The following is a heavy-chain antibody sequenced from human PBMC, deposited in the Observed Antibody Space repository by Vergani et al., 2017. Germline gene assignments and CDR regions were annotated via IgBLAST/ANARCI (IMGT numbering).Heavy chain of an antibody. D-gene: IGHD1-26*01. CDR1: GFTFDDYG. V-gene: IGHV3-20*04. CDR2: INWNGGST. Sequence: EVQLVESGGGVVRPGGSLRLSCAASGFTFDDYGMSWVRQAPGKWREWVSGINWNGGSTGYADSVKGRFTISRDNAKNSLYLQMNSLRAEDTALYYCASLLRGGSHRDYWGQGTLVTVSS. J-gene: IGHJ4*02. CDR3: ASLLRGGSHRDY.